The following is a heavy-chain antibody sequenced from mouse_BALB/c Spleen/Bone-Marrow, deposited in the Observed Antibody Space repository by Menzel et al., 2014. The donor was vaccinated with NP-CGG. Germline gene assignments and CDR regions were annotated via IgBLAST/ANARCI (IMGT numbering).Heavy chain of an antibody. V-gene: IGHV1-9*01. CDR1: GYTFXNYW. CDR2: ILPGSGTA. Sequence: VNVVESGAELMKPGASVKISCKATGYTFXNYWIDWVKQRPGHGLEWIGEILPGSGTANYNEKFKGKATFTADTSSNTAYMQLSSLTSEDSALYYCARASVVPYYFDFWGQGTTLTVSS. CDR3: ARASVVPYYFDF. D-gene: IGHD1-1*01. J-gene: IGHJ2*01.